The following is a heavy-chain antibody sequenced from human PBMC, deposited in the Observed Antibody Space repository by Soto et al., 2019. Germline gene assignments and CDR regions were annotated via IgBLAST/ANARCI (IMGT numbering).Heavy chain of an antibody. Sequence: TLSLTYSVFGGSIGNSSYYFGWIGPPRGKDLAWIGRIYYSGTTYYNSSLKSRVTISADKFHNQFSLRLSSVTAADTAVYYFVGYCSTSYSDDWFDYWGQGTLVTVSS. J-gene: IGHJ5*01. D-gene: IGHD2-2*01. CDR3: VGYCSTSYSDDWFDY. V-gene: IGHV4-39*01. CDR2: IYYSGTT. CDR1: GGSIGNSSYY.